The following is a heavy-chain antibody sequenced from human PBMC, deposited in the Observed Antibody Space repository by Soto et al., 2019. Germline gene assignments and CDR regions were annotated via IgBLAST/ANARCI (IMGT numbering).Heavy chain of an antibody. CDR3: AKSGGSGSYAPFDY. J-gene: IGHJ4*02. CDR1: GFIFSSYA. Sequence: GSLRLSCAASGFIFSSYAMTWVRQAPGRGLEWISAISGSGGSTYYADPVKGRFAISRDRSKNTLYLQMDSLRGEDTAVYYCAKSGGSGSYAPFDYWGQGTLVTVSS. V-gene: IGHV3-23*01. CDR2: ISGSGGST. D-gene: IGHD3-10*01.